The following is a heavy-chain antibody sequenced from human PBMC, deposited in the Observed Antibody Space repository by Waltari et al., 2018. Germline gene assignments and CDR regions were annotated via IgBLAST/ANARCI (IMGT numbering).Heavy chain of an antibody. D-gene: IGHD6-13*01. CDR3: ASVSAAVSDAFDL. Sequence: EVQLVESGGGLVQPGGSLRLSCAASGFTFSSCRMNWVRQAPGKGLEWGSYVRNSPTTITYADSVRGRFTVSRDNSKSTMYLQMNALRVEDTAVYYCASVSAAVSDAFDLWGQGTMVTVSS. CDR2: VRNSPTTI. J-gene: IGHJ3*01. CDR1: GFTFSSCR. V-gene: IGHV3-48*01.